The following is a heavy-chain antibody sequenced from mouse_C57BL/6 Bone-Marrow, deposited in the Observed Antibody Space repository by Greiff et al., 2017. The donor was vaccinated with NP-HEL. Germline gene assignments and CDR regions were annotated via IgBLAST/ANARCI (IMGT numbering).Heavy chain of an antibody. V-gene: IGHV1-55*01. Sequence: QVQLQQSGAELVKPGASVKMSCKASGYTFTSYWITWVKQRPGQGLEWIGDIYPGSGSTNYNEKFKSKATLTVDTSSSTAYMQLSSLTSEDSAVYYCARWVYDGYYGDYWGQGTTLTVSS. CDR2: IYPGSGST. CDR3: ARWVYDGYYGDY. CDR1: GYTFTSYW. J-gene: IGHJ2*01. D-gene: IGHD2-3*01.